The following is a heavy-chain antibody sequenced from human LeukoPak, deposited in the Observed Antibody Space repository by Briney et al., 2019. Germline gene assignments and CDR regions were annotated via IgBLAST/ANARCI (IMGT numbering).Heavy chain of an antibody. V-gene: IGHV3-53*01. CDR1: GFTVSSKY. Sequence: GGSLRLSCAASGFTVSSKYMRWVRQAPGKGVEWVSVIYSGGSTYYADSVKGRFTISRDNSKNTLYLQMNSLRAEDTAVYYCARGGRGFGAFDIWGQGTMVTVSS. CDR3: ARGGRGFGAFDI. CDR2: IYSGGST. J-gene: IGHJ3*02. D-gene: IGHD3-16*01.